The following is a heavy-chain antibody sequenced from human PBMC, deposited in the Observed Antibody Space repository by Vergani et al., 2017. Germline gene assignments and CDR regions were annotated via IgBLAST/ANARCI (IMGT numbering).Heavy chain of an antibody. V-gene: IGHV3-66*01. CDR3: SKDTPPIVVVPAAPHDAFDI. J-gene: IGHJ3*02. CDR1: GFTVSSNY. CDR2: IYSGGST. D-gene: IGHD2-2*01. Sequence: EVQLVESGGGLVQPGGSLRLSCAASGFTVSSNYMSWVRQAPGKGLEWVSVIYSGGSTYYADSVKGRFTISRDNSKNTLYLQMNSLTAEDTAVYYCSKDTPPIVVVPAAPHDAFDIWGQGTMVTVSS.